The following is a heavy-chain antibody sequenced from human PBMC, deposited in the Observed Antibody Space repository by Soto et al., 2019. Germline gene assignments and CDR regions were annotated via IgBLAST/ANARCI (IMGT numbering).Heavy chain of an antibody. CDR2: INPRNGDT. V-gene: IGHV1-3*01. CDR1: GYSFTKYG. D-gene: IGHD2-2*01. J-gene: IGHJ6*02. Sequence: ASVKVSCKTSGYSFTKYGLHWVRQAPGQRLEWMGWINPRNGDTKYSQKFQGRVTITRDTSATTAYMELSSLRSEDSAVFYCARTDCSSTSCYNYYYYGMDVWGQGTTVTVSS. CDR3: ARTDCSSTSCYNYYYYGMDV.